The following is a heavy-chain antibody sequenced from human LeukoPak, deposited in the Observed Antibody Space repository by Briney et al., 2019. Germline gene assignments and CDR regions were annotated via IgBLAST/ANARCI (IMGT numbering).Heavy chain of an antibody. D-gene: IGHD3-9*01. CDR3: ARSGYFGYYYMDV. Sequence: GGSLRLSCAASGFTFDDYAMHWVRQAPGKGLEWVSGISWNSGSIGYADSVKGRFTISRDNAKNSLYLQMNSLRAEDTALYHCARSGYFGYYYMDVWGKGTTVTVSS. CDR1: GFTFDDYA. V-gene: IGHV3-9*01. J-gene: IGHJ6*03. CDR2: ISWNSGSI.